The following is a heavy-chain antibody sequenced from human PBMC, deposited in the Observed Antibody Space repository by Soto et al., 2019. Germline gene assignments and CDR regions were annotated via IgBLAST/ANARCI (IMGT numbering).Heavy chain of an antibody. D-gene: IGHD1-7*01. CDR3: ARGELLPHGGY. CDR1: GFTFSSYS. Sequence: VQLVESGGGLVQPGGSLRLSCAASGFTFSSYSMNWVRQAPGKGLEWVSYISSSSSTIYYADSVKGRFTISRDNAKNSLYLQMNSLSAEDTAVYYCARGELLPHGGYWGQGTLVTVSS. CDR2: ISSSSSTI. J-gene: IGHJ4*02. V-gene: IGHV3-48*01.